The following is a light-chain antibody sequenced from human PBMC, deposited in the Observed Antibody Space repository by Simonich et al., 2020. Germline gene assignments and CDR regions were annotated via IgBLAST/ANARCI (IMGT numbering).Light chain of an antibody. Sequence: QSALTQPASVSGSPGQSITISCTGTSSDVGGYNYVSWSQQPPGKAPKLMIYDVSKRPSGVSHRFSGSKSGNTASLTISGLQAEDEADYYCSSYTSSSTLVFGGGTKLTVL. CDR3: SSYTSSSTLV. J-gene: IGLJ2*01. CDR1: SSDVGGYNY. V-gene: IGLV2-14*01. CDR2: DVS.